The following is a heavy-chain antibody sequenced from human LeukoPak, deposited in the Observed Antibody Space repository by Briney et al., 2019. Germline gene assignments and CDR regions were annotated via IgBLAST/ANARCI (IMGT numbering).Heavy chain of an antibody. CDR3: ARMPPYCGGDCYSNYYFDY. D-gene: IGHD2-21*02. CDR1: GGTFSSYA. Sequence: ASVKVSCKASGGTFSSYAISWVRQAPGQGLEWMGGIIPIFGTANYAQKFQGRVTITADESTSTAYMELSSLRSEDTAVYYCARMPPYCGGDCYSNYYFDYWGQGTLVTVSS. J-gene: IGHJ4*02. CDR2: IIPIFGTA. V-gene: IGHV1-69*01.